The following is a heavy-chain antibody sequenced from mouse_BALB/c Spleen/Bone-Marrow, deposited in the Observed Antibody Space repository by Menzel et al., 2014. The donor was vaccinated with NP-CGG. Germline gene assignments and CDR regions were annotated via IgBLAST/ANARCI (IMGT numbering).Heavy chain of an antibody. CDR3: ARYGNYCYAMDY. D-gene: IGHD2-1*01. V-gene: IGHV14-3*02. Sequence: EVRLQQSGAELVKPGASVKLSCTASGFNIKDTYIHWVKQRPEQGLEWIGRIDPANGNTKYDPKFQGKATITADTSSNTAYLQLSSLTSEDTAVYYCARYGNYCYAMDYWGQGTSVTVSS. CDR2: IDPANGNT. CDR1: GFNIKDTY. J-gene: IGHJ4*01.